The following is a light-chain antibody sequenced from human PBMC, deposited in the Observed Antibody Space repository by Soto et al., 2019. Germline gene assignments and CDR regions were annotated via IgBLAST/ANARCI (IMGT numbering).Light chain of an antibody. CDR2: SNN. Sequence: QPVLTQPPSASGTPGQRVTISCFGSSSNIGSNTVNWYQQLPGTAPKLLIYSNNRRPSGVPDRFSGSKSGTSASLAISGLQSEDEAAYYCAAWDDSLNGPVIFGGGTKLTVL. CDR3: AAWDDSLNGPVI. V-gene: IGLV1-44*01. J-gene: IGLJ2*01. CDR1: SSNIGSNT.